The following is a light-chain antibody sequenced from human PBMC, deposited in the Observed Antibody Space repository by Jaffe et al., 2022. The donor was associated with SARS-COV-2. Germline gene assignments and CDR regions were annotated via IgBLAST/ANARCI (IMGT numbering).Light chain of an antibody. Sequence: QSALTQPASVSGSPGQSIAISCTGTSSDVGGYNYVSWYQQHPGKAPKLMIYDVSNRPSGVSSRFSGSKSGNTASLTISGLQAEDEADYYCISYTSSNTRVFGTGTKVTVL. CDR2: DVS. CDR1: SSDVGGYNY. CDR3: ISYTSSNTRV. J-gene: IGLJ1*01. V-gene: IGLV2-14*01.